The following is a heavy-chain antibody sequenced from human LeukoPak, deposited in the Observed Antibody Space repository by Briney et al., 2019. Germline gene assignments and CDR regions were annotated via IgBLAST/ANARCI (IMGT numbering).Heavy chain of an antibody. Sequence: ASVKVSCKASGYTFTSYAMNWVRQAPGQGLEWMGWINTNTGDPTYAQGFTGRFVFSLDTSVSTAYLQISSLKAEDTAVYYCARVGVTSNAYYYYMDVWGKGTTVTVSS. CDR3: ARVGVTSNAYYYYMDV. V-gene: IGHV7-4-1*02. CDR1: GYTFTSYA. CDR2: INTNTGDP. J-gene: IGHJ6*03. D-gene: IGHD3-10*01.